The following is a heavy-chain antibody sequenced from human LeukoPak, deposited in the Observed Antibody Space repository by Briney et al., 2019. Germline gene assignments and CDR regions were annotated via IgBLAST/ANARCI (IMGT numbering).Heavy chain of an antibody. CDR1: GGSISISDFY. V-gene: IGHV4-31*03. Sequence: KASETLSLTCSVSGGSISISDFYWNWIRQLPGKGLEWIGYTYNSGNTYYNPSFGSRVTISTDTSMNQFFLKSHSVTAADTAVYYCARSSGWRDAFDFWGRGTIVTVSS. CDR3: ARSSGWRDAFDF. CDR2: TYNSGNT. D-gene: IGHD6-19*01. J-gene: IGHJ3*01.